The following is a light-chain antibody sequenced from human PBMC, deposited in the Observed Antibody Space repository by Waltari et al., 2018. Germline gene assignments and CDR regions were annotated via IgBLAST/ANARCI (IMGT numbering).Light chain of an antibody. CDR1: SSDVGGYNY. CDR3: CSYAGSYTWV. V-gene: IGLV2-11*01. J-gene: IGLJ3*02. CDR2: DVS. Sequence: QSALTQPRPVSGSPGQSVTISCTGTSSDVGGYNYVSWHQQHPGKAPKLMIYDVSKRPSGVPDRFSGSKSGNTASLTISGLQAEDEADYYCCSYAGSYTWVFGGGTKLTVL.